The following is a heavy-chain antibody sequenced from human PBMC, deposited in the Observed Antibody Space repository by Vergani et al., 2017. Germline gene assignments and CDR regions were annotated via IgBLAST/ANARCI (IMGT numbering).Heavy chain of an antibody. D-gene: IGHD3-3*01. CDR1: GYSFTSYW. CDR3: ASGLYDFWSGYYFDY. V-gene: IGHV5-51*01. Sequence: EVQLVQSGAEVKKPGESLKISCKGSGYSFTSYWIGWVRQMPGKGLEWMGIIYPGDSDTRYSPSFQGQVTISADKSNSTAYLQWSSLKASDTAMYYCASGLYDFWSGYYFDYWGQGTLVTVSS. CDR2: IYPGDSDT. J-gene: IGHJ4*02.